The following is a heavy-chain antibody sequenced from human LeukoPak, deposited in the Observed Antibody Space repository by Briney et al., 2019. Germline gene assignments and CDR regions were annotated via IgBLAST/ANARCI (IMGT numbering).Heavy chain of an antibody. D-gene: IGHD3-10*02. CDR3: ARLGPYYYVSQYDN. J-gene: IGHJ4*02. CDR2: IYYSGST. Sequence: SETLSLTCTVSGDSISSGSYYWAWIRQLPGKGLEWIGTIYYSGSTYNKPSLRSRVTISVDTSKNQFSLKLSSVTAADTAVYYCARLGPYYYVSQYDNWGQGTLVTVSS. CDR1: GDSISSGSYY. V-gene: IGHV4-39*01.